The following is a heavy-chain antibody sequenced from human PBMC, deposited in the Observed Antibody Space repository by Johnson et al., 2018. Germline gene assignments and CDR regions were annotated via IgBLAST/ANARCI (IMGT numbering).Heavy chain of an antibody. Sequence: QVQLVESGGGVVQPGRSLRLSCAVSGFTFSSYGMNWVRQAPGKGLNWVAVISYAGTNKYYADSVKGRFIISRDDSQNTLYLQMNSLRADDTAVYYWATELPDRVPISVHNEYFHHWGQGTLVTVSS. CDR3: ATELPDRVPISVHNEYFHH. CDR2: ISYAGTNK. CDR1: GFTFSSYG. D-gene: IGHD1-26*01. J-gene: IGHJ1*01. V-gene: IGHV3-30*03.